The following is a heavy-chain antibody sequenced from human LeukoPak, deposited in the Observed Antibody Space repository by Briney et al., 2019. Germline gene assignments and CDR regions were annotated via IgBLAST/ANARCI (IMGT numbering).Heavy chain of an antibody. J-gene: IGHJ5*02. CDR3: AKDNGAKQWLVRSWFDP. V-gene: IGHV3-23*01. CDR1: GFTVSSNY. CDR2: ISGSGGST. Sequence: GGSLRLSCAASGFTVSSNYMSWVRQAPGKGLEWVSAISGSGGSTYYADSVKGRFTISRDNSKNTLYLQMNSLRAEDTAVYYCAKDNGAKQWLVRSWFDPWGQGTLVTVSS. D-gene: IGHD6-19*01.